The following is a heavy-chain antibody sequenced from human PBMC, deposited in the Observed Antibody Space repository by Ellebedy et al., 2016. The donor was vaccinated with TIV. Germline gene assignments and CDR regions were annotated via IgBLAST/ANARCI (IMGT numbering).Heavy chain of an antibody. Sequence: PGGSLRLSCAASGLVFSDYCMTWLRVSPGKGPEWVATIPCDGIEKSYADSVKGRFTVARDNTANSMYLQMNSLRADDTGVYYCARGGRKTSYFWQYWGQGTPLTVSP. J-gene: IGHJ4*02. CDR1: GLVFSDYC. CDR3: ARGGRKTSYFWQY. D-gene: IGHD1-14*01. V-gene: IGHV3-7*03. CDR2: IPCDGIEK.